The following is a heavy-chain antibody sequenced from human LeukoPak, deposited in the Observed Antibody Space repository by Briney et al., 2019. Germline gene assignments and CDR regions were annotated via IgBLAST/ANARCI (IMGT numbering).Heavy chain of an antibody. D-gene: IGHD3-22*01. CDR2: ISAYNGNT. J-gene: IGHJ4*02. CDR3: ATARRQGYYDGNAIY. V-gene: IGHV1-18*01. Sequence: ASVKVSCKASGYTFTSYGISWVRQAPGQGLEWMGWISAYNGNTNYAQKFQGRVTMTTDTSTSTAYMDLRSLRSDDTAVYYCATARRQGYYDGNAIYWGQGTLVTVSS. CDR1: GYTFTSYG.